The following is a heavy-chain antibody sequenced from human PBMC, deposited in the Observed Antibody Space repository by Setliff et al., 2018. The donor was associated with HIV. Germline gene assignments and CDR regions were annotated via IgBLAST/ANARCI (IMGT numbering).Heavy chain of an antibody. V-gene: IGHV1-69*13. CDR3: ARVLKGYSSSYEAFDI. J-gene: IGHJ3*02. Sequence: ASVKVSCKASGGTFSSYAISWVRQAPGQGLEWMGGIIPIFGTVRYAQKFQGIVTITADEAMSTAYMELRSLRSEDTAVFYCARVLKGYSSSYEAFDIWGQGTKVTVSS. CDR1: GGTFSSYA. D-gene: IGHD6-13*01. CDR2: IIPIFGTV.